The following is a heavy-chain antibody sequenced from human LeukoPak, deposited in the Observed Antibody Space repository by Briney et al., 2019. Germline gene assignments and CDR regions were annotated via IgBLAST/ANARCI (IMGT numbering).Heavy chain of an antibody. CDR1: GFTFSSYA. Sequence: GRSLRLSCAASGFTFSSYAMHWVRQAPGKGLEWVAVIPYDGSNKYYADSVKGRFTISRDNSKNTLYLQMNSLRAEDTAVYYCAKAYSSSWYSDFFDYWGQGTLVTVSS. J-gene: IGHJ4*02. CDR3: AKAYSSSWYSDFFDY. D-gene: IGHD6-13*01. CDR2: IPYDGSNK. V-gene: IGHV3-30-3*01.